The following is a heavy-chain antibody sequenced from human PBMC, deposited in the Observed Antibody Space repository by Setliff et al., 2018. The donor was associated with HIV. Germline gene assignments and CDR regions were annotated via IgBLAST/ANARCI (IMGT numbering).Heavy chain of an antibody. D-gene: IGHD3-10*01. J-gene: IGHJ4*02. CDR2: INAANGKT. CDR1: GYTFTTYD. CDR3: ARGVIRGVISQGGLDY. Sequence: ASVKVSCKASGYTFTTYDITWVRQAPGQRPEWMGWINAANGKTRYPQRFEARVTITMDTGASTAYMELNSLRSEDSAVYYCARGVIRGVISQGGLDYWGPGTLVTVSS. V-gene: IGHV1-3*01.